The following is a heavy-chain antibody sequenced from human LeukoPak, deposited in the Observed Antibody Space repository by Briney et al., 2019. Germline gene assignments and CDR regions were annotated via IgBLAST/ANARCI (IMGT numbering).Heavy chain of an antibody. V-gene: IGHV4-34*01. Sequence: SETLSLTCAVYGGSFSGYYWSWIRQPPGKGLEWIGEINHSGSTNYNPSLKSRVNISVDTSKNQFSLKLSSVTAADTAVYYCARHRAYSSSSPFDYWGQGTLVTVS. CDR1: GGSFSGYY. CDR3: ARHRAYSSSSPFDY. J-gene: IGHJ4*02. CDR2: INHSGST. D-gene: IGHD6-6*01.